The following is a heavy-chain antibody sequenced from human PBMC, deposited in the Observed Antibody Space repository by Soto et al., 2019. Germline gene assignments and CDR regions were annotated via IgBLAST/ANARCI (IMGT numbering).Heavy chain of an antibody. J-gene: IGHJ6*03. Sequence: SETLSLTCAVYGGSFSGYYWSWIRQPPGKGLEWIGEINHSGSTNYNPSLKSRVTISVDTSKNQFSLKLSSVTAAGTAVYYCARAKRITIFGVVIARPYYMDVWGKGTTVTVSS. CDR3: ARAKRITIFGVVIARPYYMDV. CDR2: INHSGST. CDR1: GGSFSGYY. D-gene: IGHD3-3*01. V-gene: IGHV4-34*01.